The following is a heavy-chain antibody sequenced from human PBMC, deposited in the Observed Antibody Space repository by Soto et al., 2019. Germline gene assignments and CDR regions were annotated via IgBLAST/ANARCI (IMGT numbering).Heavy chain of an antibody. CDR3: AIDWDEGGWRALDI. V-gene: IGHV1-69*01. J-gene: IGHJ3*02. CDR1: GGTFKTYT. D-gene: IGHD1-26*01. Sequence: QVQLVQSGAEVKKPGSSVRVSCKASGGTFKTYTITWVRQAPGQGLEWMGGIIRFFGTATYAQKFQDRITITADSSTSTGYMELSSLRSEDTAIYYWAIDWDEGGWRALDIWGQGTMVIVSA. CDR2: IIRFFGTA.